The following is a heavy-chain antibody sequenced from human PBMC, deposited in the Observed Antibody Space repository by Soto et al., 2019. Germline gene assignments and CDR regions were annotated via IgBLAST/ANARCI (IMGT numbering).Heavy chain of an antibody. D-gene: IGHD5-18*01. J-gene: IGHJ4*02. Sequence: QVQLVQSGAEVKKPGSSVKVSCKASGGTFSSYTISWVRQAPGQGLEWMGRIIPILGIANYAQKFQGRVTITADKSTSTAYMELSSLRSEDTAVYYCARDRAYSYGYFDYWGQGTLVTVSS. CDR1: GGTFSSYT. CDR3: ARDRAYSYGYFDY. CDR2: IIPILGIA. V-gene: IGHV1-69*08.